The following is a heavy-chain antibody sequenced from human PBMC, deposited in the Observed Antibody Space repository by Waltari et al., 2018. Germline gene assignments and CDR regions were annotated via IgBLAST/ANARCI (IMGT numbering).Heavy chain of an antibody. V-gene: IGHV4-59*01. CDR3: ARALPWLQTFDY. D-gene: IGHD6-19*01. CDR1: GGSISSSY. J-gene: IGHJ4*02. Sequence: QVQLQESGPGLVKPSETLSLTCTVSGGSISSSYWSWIRQPPGKGLEWIGYIYYSGSTNYNPSLKSRVTISVDTSKNQFSLKLSSVTAADTAVYYCARALPWLQTFDYWGQGTLVTVSS. CDR2: IYYSGST.